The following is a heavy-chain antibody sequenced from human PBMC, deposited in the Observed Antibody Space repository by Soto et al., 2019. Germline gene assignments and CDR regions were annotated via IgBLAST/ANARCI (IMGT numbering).Heavy chain of an antibody. CDR1: GFTFTSYA. CDR3: AKDVGSGSYKYYYGMDV. Sequence: GGSLRLSCAASGFTFTSYAMNWVRQAPGKGLEWVSAITNGGGSTYYADSVKGRFTISRDNSKNTLYLQMNSLRAEDTAVYYCAKDVGSGSYKYYYGMDVWGRGTTVTVSS. D-gene: IGHD1-26*01. V-gene: IGHV3-23*01. J-gene: IGHJ6*02. CDR2: ITNGGGST.